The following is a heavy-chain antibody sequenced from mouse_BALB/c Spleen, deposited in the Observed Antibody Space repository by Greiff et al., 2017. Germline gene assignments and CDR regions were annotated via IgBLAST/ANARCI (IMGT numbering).Heavy chain of an antibody. V-gene: IGHV5-6*01. Sequence: EVKLMESGGDLVKPGGSLKLSCAASGFSFSSYGMSWVRQTPDKRLEWVATISSGGSYTYYPDSVKGRFTISRDNAKNTLYLQMSSLKAEDTAMCCWARREAMDYWGQGTSVTVSS. J-gene: IGHJ4*01. CDR3: ARREAMDY. CDR1: GFSFSSYG. CDR2: ISSGGSYT.